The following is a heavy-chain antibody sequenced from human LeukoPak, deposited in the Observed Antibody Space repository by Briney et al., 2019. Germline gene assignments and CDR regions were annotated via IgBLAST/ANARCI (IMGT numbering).Heavy chain of an antibody. V-gene: IGHV3-23*01. D-gene: IGHD5-24*01. CDR2: ISGSGGGT. Sequence: PGGSLTLPCTASGFPFSSYAKTGVRQAPGKGLEWVSAISGSGGGTYYADSVKGRFTISRDNSKNTLYLQMNSLRAEDTAVYYCARDGVATNDWQPDFWGQGTLVTVSS. CDR1: GFPFSSYA. CDR3: ARDGVATNDWQPDF. J-gene: IGHJ4*02.